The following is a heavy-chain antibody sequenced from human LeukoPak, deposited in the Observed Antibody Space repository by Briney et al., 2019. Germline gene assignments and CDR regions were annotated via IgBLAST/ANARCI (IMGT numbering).Heavy chain of an antibody. V-gene: IGHV4-31*03. Sequence: SETLSLTCTVSGGSISSGGYYWSWIRQHPGKGLEWIGYIYYSGSTNYSPSLKSRLTISVDTSKNQFSLKLSSVTAADTAVYYCVSARLYSGIQYLDCWGQGTLVTVSS. D-gene: IGHD5-12*01. CDR3: VSARLYSGIQYLDC. CDR1: GGSISSGGYY. J-gene: IGHJ4*02. CDR2: IYYSGST.